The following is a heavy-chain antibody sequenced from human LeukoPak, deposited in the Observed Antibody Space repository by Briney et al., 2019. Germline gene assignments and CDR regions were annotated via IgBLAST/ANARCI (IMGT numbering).Heavy chain of an antibody. J-gene: IGHJ4*02. CDR2: ISGGST. D-gene: IGHD3-22*01. Sequence: GGPLRLSCAASGFTVSSNEMSWVRQAPGKGLEWVSSISGGSTYYADSRKGRFTISRDNSKNTLHLQMNGLRAEDTAVYYCARDDDYYDSSGYYYDYFDYWGQGTLVTVSS. CDR1: GFTVSSNE. V-gene: IGHV3-38-3*01. CDR3: ARDDDYYDSSGYYYDYFDY.